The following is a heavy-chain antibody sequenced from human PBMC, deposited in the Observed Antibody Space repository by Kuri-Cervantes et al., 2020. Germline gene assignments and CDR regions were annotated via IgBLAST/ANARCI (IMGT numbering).Heavy chain of an antibody. Sequence: SETLSLTCTVSGGSISSSSYYWSWIRQPPGKGLEWIGYIYYSGSTNYNPSLKSRVTISVDTSKNQFSLKLSSVTAADTAVYYCAGTSMVRGVIRSHYYYYGMDVWGQGTTVTVSS. J-gene: IGHJ6*02. D-gene: IGHD3-10*01. V-gene: IGHV4-61*01. CDR3: AGTSMVRGVIRSHYYYYGMDV. CDR1: GGSISSSSYY. CDR2: IYYSGST.